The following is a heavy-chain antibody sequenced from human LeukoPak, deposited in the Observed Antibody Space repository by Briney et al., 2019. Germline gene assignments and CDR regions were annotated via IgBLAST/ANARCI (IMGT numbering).Heavy chain of an antibody. CDR2: IYDSGST. CDR3: AREAYCGGDCYSGFDY. D-gene: IGHD2-21*02. V-gene: IGHV4-59*01. Sequence: SETLSLTCTVSGGSISSYFWSWIRQPPGKGLKWIGYIYDSGSTSYNPSLKSRVTISVDTSKNRFSLKLSSVTAADTAVYYCAREAYCGGDCYSGFDYWGQGTLVTVSS. J-gene: IGHJ4*02. CDR1: GGSISSYF.